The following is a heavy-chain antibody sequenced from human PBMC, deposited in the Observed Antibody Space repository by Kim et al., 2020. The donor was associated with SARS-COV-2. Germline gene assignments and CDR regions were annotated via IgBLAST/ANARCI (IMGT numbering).Heavy chain of an antibody. Sequence: YEQKFKGRVTITADESTSTAYMELSSLRSEDTAVYYCARESVAVAGIMGYWGQGTLVTVSS. D-gene: IGHD6-19*01. CDR3: ARESVAVAGIMGY. J-gene: IGHJ4*02. V-gene: IGHV1-69*01.